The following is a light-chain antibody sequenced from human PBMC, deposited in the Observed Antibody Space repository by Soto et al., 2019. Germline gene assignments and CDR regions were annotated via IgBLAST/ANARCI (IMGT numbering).Light chain of an antibody. Sequence: DIQMTQSPSPLSASVGDRVTITCRASPSISSWLAWYQKKPGKAPKLLIYKASNLQSGVPSTFSGSGSGTDFTLTISSLQPDDFSTYYCQQCNSYPPTFGQGTTVDIK. J-gene: IGKJ1*01. CDR1: PSISSW. CDR3: QQCNSYPPT. V-gene: IGKV1-5*03. CDR2: KAS.